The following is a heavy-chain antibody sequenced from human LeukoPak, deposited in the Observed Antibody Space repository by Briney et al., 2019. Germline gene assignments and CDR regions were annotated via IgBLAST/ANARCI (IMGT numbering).Heavy chain of an antibody. CDR1: GFTFSSYS. J-gene: IGHJ4*02. CDR2: ISGSGGST. V-gene: IGHV3-23*01. CDR3: AKDRWGYNPNYFDY. Sequence: GGSLRLSCAASGFTFSSYSMNWVRQAPGKGLEWVSAISGSGGSTYYADSVKGRFTISRDNSKNTLYLQMNSLRAEDTAVYYCAKDRWGYNPNYFDYWGQGTLVTVSS. D-gene: IGHD1-14*01.